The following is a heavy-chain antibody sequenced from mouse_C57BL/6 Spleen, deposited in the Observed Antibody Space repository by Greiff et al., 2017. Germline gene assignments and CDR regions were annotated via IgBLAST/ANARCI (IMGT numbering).Heavy chain of an antibody. CDR3: ARTAYSNSLFAY. D-gene: IGHD2-5*01. J-gene: IGHJ3*01. Sequence: QVQLKQSGPGLVQPSQSLSITCTVSGFSLTSYGVHWVRQSPGKGLEWLGVIWSGGSTDYNAAFISRLSISKDNSKSQVFFKMNSLQADDTAIYYCARTAYSNSLFAYWGQGTLVTVSA. CDR2: IWSGGST. CDR1: GFSLTSYG. V-gene: IGHV2-2*01.